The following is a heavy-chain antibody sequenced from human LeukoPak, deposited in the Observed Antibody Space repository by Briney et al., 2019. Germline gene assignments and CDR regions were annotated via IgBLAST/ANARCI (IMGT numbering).Heavy chain of an antibody. CDR3: ARGPLAVAGAFDI. CDR1: GSTFSSYS. J-gene: IGHJ3*02. D-gene: IGHD6-19*01. CDR2: ISSSSSYI. V-gene: IGHV3-21*01. Sequence: GASLRLCSAASGSTFSSYSMNWVRQAPGKGVEWVSSISSSSSYIYYEDSVKGRFTISRDNAKNSLYLQMNSLRAEDTAVYYCARGPLAVAGAFDIWGQGTMVTVSS.